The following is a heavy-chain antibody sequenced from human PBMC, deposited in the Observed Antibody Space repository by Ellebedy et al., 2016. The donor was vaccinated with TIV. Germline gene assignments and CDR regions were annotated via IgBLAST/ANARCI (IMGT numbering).Heavy chain of an antibody. CDR1: GGSISSTSYY. Sequence: SETLSLXXTVSGGSISSTSYYWGWIRQPPGKGLEWIGSIYYSGSTYYNPSLKSRVTISVDTSKNQFSLKLGSVTAADTAVYYCARRALSGYSPDYWGQGTLVTVSS. D-gene: IGHD5-12*01. CDR3: ARRALSGYSPDY. V-gene: IGHV4-39*01. CDR2: IYYSGST. J-gene: IGHJ4*02.